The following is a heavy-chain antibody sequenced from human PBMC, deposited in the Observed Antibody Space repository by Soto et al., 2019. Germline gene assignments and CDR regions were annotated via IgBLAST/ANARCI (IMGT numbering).Heavy chain of an antibody. CDR3: AAVSTGTPIRNYYYGMDV. Sequence: GASVKVSCKASGFTFTSSAVQWVRQARGQRLEWIGWIVVGSGNTNYAQKFQERVTITRDMSTSTAYMELSSLRSEDTAVYYCAAVSTGTPIRNYYYGMDVWGQGTTVTVSS. V-gene: IGHV1-58*01. D-gene: IGHD1-1*01. J-gene: IGHJ6*02. CDR2: IVVGSGNT. CDR1: GFTFTSSA.